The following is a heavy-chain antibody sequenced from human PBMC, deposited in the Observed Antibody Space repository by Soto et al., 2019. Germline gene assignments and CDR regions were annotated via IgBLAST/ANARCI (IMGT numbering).Heavy chain of an antibody. CDR3: ARDDGFGTDY. CDR1: GGSISSGGYY. V-gene: IGHV4-30-2*01. Sequence: QLQLQESGSGLVKPSQTLSLTCAVSGGSISSGGYYWSWIRQPPGKGLEWIGYIYHSGSTYYNPSLKSRVTISVDRSKNQFSLMLSSVTAADTAVYFCARDDGFGTDYWGQGTLVTVSS. D-gene: IGHD3-10*01. J-gene: IGHJ4*02. CDR2: IYHSGST.